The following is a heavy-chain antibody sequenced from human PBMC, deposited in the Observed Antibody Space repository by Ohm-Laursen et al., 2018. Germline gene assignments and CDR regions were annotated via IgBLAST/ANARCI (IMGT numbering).Heavy chain of an antibody. CDR1: GFSFSSHG. Sequence: SLRLSCAASGFSFSSHGMHWVRQAPGKGLEWVAVISHDGSDKYYADSVKGRFTISRDNSKNTLYLQMNRLRSDDTAVYYCARVKDYYDSSGYSYYFDYWGQGTLVTVSS. J-gene: IGHJ4*02. CDR3: ARVKDYYDSSGYSYYFDY. V-gene: IGHV3-30*03. D-gene: IGHD3-22*01. CDR2: ISHDGSDK.